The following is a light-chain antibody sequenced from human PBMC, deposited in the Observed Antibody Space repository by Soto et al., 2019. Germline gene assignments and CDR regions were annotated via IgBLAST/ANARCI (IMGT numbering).Light chain of an antibody. CDR3: RSYTSSSSRV. V-gene: IGLV2-14*01. CDR2: EVS. Sequence: SVLTQPASVSGSPGQSITISCTGTSSDVGGYNYVSWYQQPPGKAPKLMIYEVSNRPSGVSNRFSGSKSGNTASLTISGLQAEDEADYYCRSYTSSSSRVLXTGTKVTVL. CDR1: SSDVGGYNY. J-gene: IGLJ1*01.